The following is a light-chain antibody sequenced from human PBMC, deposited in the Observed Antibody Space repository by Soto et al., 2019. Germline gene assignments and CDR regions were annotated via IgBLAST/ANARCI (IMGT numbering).Light chain of an antibody. J-gene: IGKJ1*01. CDR1: HTISSSY. CDR2: GIS. Sequence: IGLIMTPSTLSLSPGGRATLSRRAGHTISSSYLAWYQQKPGQAPRLLMYGISRRATGIPDRFSGSGSGTDFTLTITRLEPEDFAVYYCQQYVTSSPRTFGQGTKVDI. CDR3: QQYVTSSPRT. V-gene: IGKV3-20*01.